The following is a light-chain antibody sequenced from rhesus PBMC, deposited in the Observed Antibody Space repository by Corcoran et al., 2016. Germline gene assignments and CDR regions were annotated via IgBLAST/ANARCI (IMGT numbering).Light chain of an antibody. Sequence: DIRMTQSPSSLSASVGDRVTITCRASQGISSWLAWYQQKPGKAPYLLDYRASHLRSGVPSRFSCSGYGTDFTLPITRLPPEDFATYHVHQYTSAPPWPFGHGTKVEIK. CDR1: QGISSW. CDR2: RAS. V-gene: IGKV1-21*01. J-gene: IGKJ1*01. CDR3: HQYTSAPPWP.